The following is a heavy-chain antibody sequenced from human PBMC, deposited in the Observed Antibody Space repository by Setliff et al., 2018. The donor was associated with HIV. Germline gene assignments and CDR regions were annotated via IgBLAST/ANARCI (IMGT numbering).Heavy chain of an antibody. CDR2: IHTSGST. V-gene: IGHV4-4*07. Sequence: SETLSLTCTVSGDSIGYYYWSWTRQPAGRGLEWMGRIHTSGSTNYNPSLTSRVTLSVDTSKNQCFLKLTSLSAADTAVYYCARDRIEVVVDGPHDVFDVWGRGATVTVSS. CDR3: ARDRIEVVVDGPHDVFDV. CDR1: GDSIGYYY. D-gene: IGHD2-15*01. J-gene: IGHJ3*01.